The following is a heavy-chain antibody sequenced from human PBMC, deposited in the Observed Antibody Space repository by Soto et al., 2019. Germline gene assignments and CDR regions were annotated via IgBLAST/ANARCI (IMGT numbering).Heavy chain of an antibody. CDR1: GGSISSGGYY. V-gene: IGHV4-31*03. CDR3: AREGIGTYRPFDY. CDR2: IYYSGST. D-gene: IGHD1-20*01. J-gene: IGHJ4*02. Sequence: QVQLQESGPGLVKPSQTLSLTCTVSGGSISSGGYYWSWIRQHPGKGLEWIGYIYYSGSTYYNPSLKSRVTISVDTSKNQFPLKLSSVTAADTAVYYCAREGIGTYRPFDYWGQGTLVTVSS.